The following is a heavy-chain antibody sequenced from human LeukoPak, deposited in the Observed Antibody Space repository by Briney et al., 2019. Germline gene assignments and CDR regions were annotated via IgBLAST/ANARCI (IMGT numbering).Heavy chain of an antibody. D-gene: IGHD3-3*02. V-gene: IGHV3-23*01. CDR1: GFTFNNYA. Sequence: GGSLRLSCAASGFTFNNYAMTWVRQAPGKGLEWVSAISGSGGSTYYADSVKGRFTISRDNSKNTLYLQMNSLRAEDTAVYYCAKPHFWSGYSWLCWFDPWGQGTLVTVSS. J-gene: IGHJ5*02. CDR2: ISGSGGST. CDR3: AKPHFWSGYSWLCWFDP.